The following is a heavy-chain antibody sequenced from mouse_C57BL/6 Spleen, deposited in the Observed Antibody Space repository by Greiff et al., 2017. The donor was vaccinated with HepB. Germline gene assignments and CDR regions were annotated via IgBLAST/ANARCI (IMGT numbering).Heavy chain of an antibody. J-gene: IGHJ3*01. CDR1: GYTFTDYY. D-gene: IGHD3-2*02. CDR3: ARWGAQGTFAY. Sequence: QVHVKQSGAELVRPGASVKLSCKASGYTFTDYYINWVKQRPGQGLEWIARIYPGSGNTYYNEKFKGKATLTAEKSSSTAYMQLSSLTSEDSAVYFCARWGAQGTFAYWGQGTLVTVSA. CDR2: IYPGSGNT. V-gene: IGHV1-76*01.